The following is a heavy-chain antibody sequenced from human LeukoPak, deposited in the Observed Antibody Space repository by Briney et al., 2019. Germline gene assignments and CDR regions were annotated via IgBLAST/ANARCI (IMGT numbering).Heavy chain of an antibody. CDR1: GGTFSSYA. V-gene: IGHV1-69*01. D-gene: IGHD3-3*01. Sequence: SSVKVSCKASGGTFSSYAISWVRQAPGQGLEWMGGIIPIFGTANYAQKFQGRATITADESTSTAYMELSSLRSEDTAVYYCARDRGGLEWLLYRSGWFDPWGQGTLVTVSS. J-gene: IGHJ5*02. CDR2: IIPIFGTA. CDR3: ARDRGGLEWLLYRSGWFDP.